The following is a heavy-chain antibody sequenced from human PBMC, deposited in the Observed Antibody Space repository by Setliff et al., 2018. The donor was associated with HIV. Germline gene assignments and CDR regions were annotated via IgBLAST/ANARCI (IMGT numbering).Heavy chain of an antibody. D-gene: IGHD6-19*01. Sequence: KPSETLSLTCAVYGGSFSGNYWSWIRQPPGKGLEWIGDINHSGSTNYNPSLKSRVTISVDMSKNQISLKLSSVTAADTAVYYCARASGDTSKFVNYYYYYMDVWGKGTTVTVSS. V-gene: IGHV4-34*01. J-gene: IGHJ6*03. CDR2: INHSGST. CDR1: GGSFSGNY. CDR3: ARASGDTSKFVNYYYYYMDV.